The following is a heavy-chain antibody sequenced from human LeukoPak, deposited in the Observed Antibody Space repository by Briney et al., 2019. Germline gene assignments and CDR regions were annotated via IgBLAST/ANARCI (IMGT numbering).Heavy chain of an antibody. CDR1: GFTFSSYA. CDR2: ISYDGSIK. J-gene: IGHJ4*02. CDR3: AKETSH. Sequence: GGSLRLSCAASGFTFSSYAMHWVRQAPGKGLEWVAVISYDGSIKYYADSVKGRFTISRDNSKNTLYLQMNSLRAEDTAVYYCAKETSHWGQGTLVTVSS. V-gene: IGHV3-30-3*01.